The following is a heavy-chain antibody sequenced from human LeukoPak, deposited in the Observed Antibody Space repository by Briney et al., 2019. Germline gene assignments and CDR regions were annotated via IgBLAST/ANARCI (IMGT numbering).Heavy chain of an antibody. CDR1: GFTFSSYG. Sequence: GGSLTLSCAASGFTFSSYGMIWLRQAPGKGLEWVSAISGSGGNTLHADSVKGPFTLARDNSKNTLYLQMNSLRAEDTAVYYCAKDSVAAAGFDYWGQGTLVTVSS. V-gene: IGHV3-23*01. J-gene: IGHJ4*02. D-gene: IGHD6-13*01. CDR3: AKDSVAAAGFDY. CDR2: ISGSGGNT.